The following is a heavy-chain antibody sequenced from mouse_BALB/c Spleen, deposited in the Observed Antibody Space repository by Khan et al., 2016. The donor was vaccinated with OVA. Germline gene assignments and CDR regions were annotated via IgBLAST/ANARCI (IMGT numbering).Heavy chain of an antibody. CDR1: GYTFINYW. CDR3: ARRVLRWAFDY. J-gene: IGHJ2*01. Sequence: QIQLVQSGAELAKPGASVKMSCKASGYTFINYWILWIKQRPGQGLEWIGYINPSTGYTEYNQNFKDKATLTADISSSTAYMQLSSLTSEDSAVXYCARRVLRWAFDYSSQGTTLTVSS. V-gene: IGHV1-7*01. D-gene: IGHD1-1*01. CDR2: INPSTGYT.